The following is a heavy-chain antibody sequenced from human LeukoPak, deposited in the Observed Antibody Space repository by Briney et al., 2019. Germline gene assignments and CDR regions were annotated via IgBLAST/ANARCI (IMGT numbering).Heavy chain of an antibody. D-gene: IGHD3-22*01. J-gene: IGHJ5*02. CDR3: ARDLGAYYDSSDNWFDP. Sequence: GGSLRLSCAASGFTFSSYWMYWVRQAPGKGLVWVSRINTDGSSTSYADSVKGRFTISRDNAKNTLYLQMNSLRAEDTALYYCARDLGAYYDSSDNWFDPWGQGTLVTVSS. V-gene: IGHV3-74*01. CDR2: INTDGSST. CDR1: GFTFSSYW.